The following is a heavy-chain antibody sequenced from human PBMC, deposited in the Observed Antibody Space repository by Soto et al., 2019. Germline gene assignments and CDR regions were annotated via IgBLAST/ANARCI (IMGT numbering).Heavy chain of an antibody. CDR2: IYYSGST. V-gene: IGHV4-61*01. D-gene: IGHD3-22*01. J-gene: IGHJ5*02. Sequence: SETLSLTCTVSGGSVSSGSYYWSWIRQPPGKGLEWIGYIYYSGSTNYNPSLKSRVTISVDTSKNQFSLKPSSVTAADTAVYYCARSGGRITMIVANTFNWFDPWGQGTLVTVSS. CDR1: GGSVSSGSYY. CDR3: ARSGGRITMIVANTFNWFDP.